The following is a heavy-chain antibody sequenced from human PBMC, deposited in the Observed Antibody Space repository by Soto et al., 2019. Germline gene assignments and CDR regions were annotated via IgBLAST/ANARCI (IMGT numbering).Heavy chain of an antibody. Sequence: QVQLVQSGAEVKKPGASVKVSCKASGYTFTSYGISWVRQAPGQGLEWMGWISAYNGNTNYAQKPQGSVTMTTDTSTSTAYMELSSLRADDTAVYYCARDRGAYGMDVWGQGTTVTVSS. CDR1: GYTFTSYG. CDR2: ISAYNGNT. CDR3: ARDRGAYGMDV. V-gene: IGHV1-18*01. J-gene: IGHJ6*02.